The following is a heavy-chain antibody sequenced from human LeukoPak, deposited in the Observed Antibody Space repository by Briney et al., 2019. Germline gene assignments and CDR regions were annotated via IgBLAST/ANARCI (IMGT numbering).Heavy chain of an antibody. CDR3: ARDASTYYYDSSGNPGDY. V-gene: IGHV1-18*04. J-gene: IGHJ4*02. CDR1: GYTFTSYG. CDR2: ISAYNGNT. D-gene: IGHD3-22*01. Sequence: GASVKVSCKASGYTFTSYGISWVRQAPGQGLEWMGWISAYNGNTNYAQKLQGRVTMTTDTSTSTAYMELRSLRSDDTAVYYCARDASTYYYDSSGNPGDYWGQGTLVTVSS.